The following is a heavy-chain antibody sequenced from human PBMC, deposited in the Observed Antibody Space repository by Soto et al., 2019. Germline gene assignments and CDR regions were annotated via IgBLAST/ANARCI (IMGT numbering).Heavy chain of an antibody. Sequence: GGSLRLSCAASGFTVSSNYMSWVRQAPGKGLEWVSVIYSGGSTYYADSVKGRFTISRDNSKNTLYLQMNSLRAEDTTVYYCARGEPGSDAFDIWGQGTMVTVSS. CDR1: GFTVSSNY. V-gene: IGHV3-53*01. CDR2: IYSGGST. D-gene: IGHD1-26*01. CDR3: ARGEPGSDAFDI. J-gene: IGHJ3*02.